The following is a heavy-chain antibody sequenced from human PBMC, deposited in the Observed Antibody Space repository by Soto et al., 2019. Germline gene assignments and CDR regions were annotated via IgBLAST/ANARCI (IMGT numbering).Heavy chain of an antibody. CDR1: GFTFSSYS. CDR3: ARGGLYCSGGSCKPYYYMDV. V-gene: IGHV3-21*01. CDR2: ISSSSSYI. Sequence: EVQLVESGGGLVKPGGSLRLSCAASGFTFSSYSMNWVRQAPGKGLEWVSSISSSSSYIYYADSVKGRFIISRDNAKNSLYLQMNSLRAEDTAVYYCARGGLYCSGGSCKPYYYMDVWGKGTTVTVSS. D-gene: IGHD2-15*01. J-gene: IGHJ6*03.